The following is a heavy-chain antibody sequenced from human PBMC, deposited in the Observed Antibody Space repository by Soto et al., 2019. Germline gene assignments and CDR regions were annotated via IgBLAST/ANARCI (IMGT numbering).Heavy chain of an antibody. Sequence: GGSLRLSCAASGFTFSSYGMHWVRQAPGKGLEWVAVISYDGSNKYYADSVKGRFTISRDNSKNTLYLQMNSLRAEDTAVYYCAKDRYCSGGSCHLNYYYGMGVWGQGTTVTVSS. CDR2: ISYDGSNK. CDR3: AKDRYCSGGSCHLNYYYGMGV. J-gene: IGHJ6*02. D-gene: IGHD2-15*01. V-gene: IGHV3-30*18. CDR1: GFTFSSYG.